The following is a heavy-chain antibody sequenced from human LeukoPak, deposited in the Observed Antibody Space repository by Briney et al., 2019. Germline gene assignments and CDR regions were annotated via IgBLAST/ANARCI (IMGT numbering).Heavy chain of an antibody. Sequence: GGSLRLSCAASGFTFSSYAMHWVRQAPGKGLEWVAVISYDGSNKYYADSVKGRFTISRDNSKNTLYLQMNSLKTEDTAVYYCTTEHYYDSNYWGQGTLVTVSS. J-gene: IGHJ4*02. CDR3: TTEHYYDSNY. CDR2: ISYDGSNK. CDR1: GFTFSSYA. V-gene: IGHV3-30-3*01. D-gene: IGHD3-22*01.